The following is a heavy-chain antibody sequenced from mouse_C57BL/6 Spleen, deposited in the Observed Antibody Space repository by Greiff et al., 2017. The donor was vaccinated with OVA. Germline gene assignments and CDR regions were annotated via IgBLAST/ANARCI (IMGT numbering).Heavy chain of an antibody. J-gene: IGHJ2*01. CDR2: IYPGDGDT. CDR1: GYAFSSYW. V-gene: IGHV1-80*01. Sequence: VQLQQSGAELVKPGASVKISCKASGYAFSSYWMNWVKQRPGKGLEWIGQIYPGDGDTNYNGKFKGKATLTADKSSSTAYMQLSSLTSEDSAVYFCARSGDYGNYPYYFDYWGQGTTLTVSS. D-gene: IGHD2-1*01. CDR3: ARSGDYGNYPYYFDY.